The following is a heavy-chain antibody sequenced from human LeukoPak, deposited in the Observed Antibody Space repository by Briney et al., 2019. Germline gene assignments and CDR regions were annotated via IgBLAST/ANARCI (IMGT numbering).Heavy chain of an antibody. J-gene: IGHJ4*02. CDR2: ISGSGGST. V-gene: IGHV3-23*01. Sequence: PGGSLRLSCAASGFTFSSYATSWVRQAPGKGLEWVSAISGSGGSTYYADSVKGRFTISRDNSKNTLYLQMNSLRAEDTAVYYCAKVMDCSSTSCYLAPINYFDYWGQGTLVTVSS. CDR3: AKVMDCSSTSCYLAPINYFDY. D-gene: IGHD2-2*01. CDR1: GFTFSSYA.